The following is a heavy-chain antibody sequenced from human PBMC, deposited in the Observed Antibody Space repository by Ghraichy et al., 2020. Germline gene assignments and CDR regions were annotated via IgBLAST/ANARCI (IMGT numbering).Heavy chain of an antibody. CDR3: ARGQYSSPRAVDY. V-gene: IGHV4-39*07. J-gene: IGHJ4*02. CDR2: IYYSGST. D-gene: IGHD6-6*01. Sequence: SETLSLTCTVSGGSISSSSYYWGWIRQPPGKGLEWIGSIYYSGSTYYNPSLKSRVTISVDTSKNQFSLKLSSVTAADTAVYYCARGQYSSPRAVDYWGQGTLVTVSS. CDR1: GGSISSSSYY.